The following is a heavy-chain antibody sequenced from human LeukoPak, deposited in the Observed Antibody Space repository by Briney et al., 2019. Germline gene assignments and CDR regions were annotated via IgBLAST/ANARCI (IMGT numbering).Heavy chain of an antibody. J-gene: IGHJ4*02. D-gene: IGHD3-3*01. CDR1: GFTFSSYA. CDR2: ISYDETNK. Sequence: GGSLRLSCAASGFTFSSYAMHWVRQAPGKGLEWVAVISYDETNKYYADSVKGRFTISRDNSKNTLFLQMNSLRAEDTAVYYCANTVGVTSFLAYWGQGTLVTVSS. CDR3: ANTVGVTSFLAY. V-gene: IGHV3-30*04.